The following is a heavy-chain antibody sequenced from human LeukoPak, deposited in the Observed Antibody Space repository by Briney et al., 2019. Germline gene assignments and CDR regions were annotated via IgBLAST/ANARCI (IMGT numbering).Heavy chain of an antibody. CDR3: ARKVGPSTWYYYDSSGYYQD. J-gene: IGHJ4*02. D-gene: IGHD3-22*01. Sequence: SETLSLTCTVSGGSISSSNYYWGWIRQPPGKGLEWIGSMFYSESTYYNPSLRSRVTISVDTSKNQFSLKLSSVTAADTAVYYCARKVGPSTWYYYDSSGYYQDWGQGTLVTVSS. CDR2: MFYSEST. CDR1: GGSISSSNYY. V-gene: IGHV4-39*07.